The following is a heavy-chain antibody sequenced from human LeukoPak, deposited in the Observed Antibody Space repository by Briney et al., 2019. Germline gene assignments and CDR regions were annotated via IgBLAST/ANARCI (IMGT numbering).Heavy chain of an antibody. CDR2: ISPDGNSA. V-gene: IGHV3-74*03. CDR3: VSLDGVYYYHMDV. CDR1: GFTFNRYW. J-gene: IGHJ6*02. Sequence: GGSLRLSCAVSGFTFNRYWMHWVRQAPGKGLVWVSRISPDGNSATYADSVKGRFTISRDNAKNTLYLQMNSLRAEDSAVYYCVSLDGVYYYHMDVWGQGTTVIVSS. D-gene: IGHD3/OR15-3a*01.